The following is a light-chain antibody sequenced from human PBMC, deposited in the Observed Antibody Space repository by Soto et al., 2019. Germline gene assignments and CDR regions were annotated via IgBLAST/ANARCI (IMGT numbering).Light chain of an antibody. V-gene: IGLV2-14*01. Sequence: QSALTQPASVSGSPGQSITISCTGTSSDVGGYNYVSWYQQHPGKAPKLIIYEVSNRPSGVSNRFSGSKSGNMVSLTISGLQAEDEADYYCNSYSCEPTGGFGTGTKVTLI. CDR1: SSDVGGYNY. CDR2: EVS. CDR3: NSYSCEPTGG. J-gene: IGLJ1*01.